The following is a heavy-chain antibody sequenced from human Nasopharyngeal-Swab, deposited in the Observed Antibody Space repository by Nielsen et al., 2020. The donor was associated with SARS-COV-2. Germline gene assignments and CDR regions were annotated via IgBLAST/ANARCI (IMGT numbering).Heavy chain of an antibody. Sequence: RQAPGKGLEWIGSIYYSGSTYYNPSLKSRVTISVDTSKNQFSLKLSSVTAADTAVYYCALDYHDSSGYSRPNDYWGQGTLVTVSS. V-gene: IGHV4-39*07. J-gene: IGHJ4*02. CDR2: IYYSGST. D-gene: IGHD3-22*01. CDR3: ALDYHDSSGYSRPNDY.